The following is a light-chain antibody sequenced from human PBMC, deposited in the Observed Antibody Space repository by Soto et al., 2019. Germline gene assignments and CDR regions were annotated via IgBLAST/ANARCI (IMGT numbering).Light chain of an antibody. CDR3: HQYGSSPPYT. CDR2: GSS. Sequence: EVVLTQSPGTLSLSPGERATLSCWGSQSINNNYLAWYQQRPGQAPRLLIYGSSDRATGIPDRFSGSGSGTDFTLTISRLEPEDFAVYYCHQYGSSPPYTFGQGTKLEI. J-gene: IGKJ2*01. CDR1: QSINNNY. V-gene: IGKV3-20*01.